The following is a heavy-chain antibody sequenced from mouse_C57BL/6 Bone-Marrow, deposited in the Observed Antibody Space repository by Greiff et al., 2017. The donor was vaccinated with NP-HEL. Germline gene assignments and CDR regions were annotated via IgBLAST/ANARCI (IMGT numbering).Heavy chain of an antibody. V-gene: IGHV14-4*01. CDR3: TTGLYYYGSSYWYFDG. CDR2: IDPENGDT. D-gene: IGHD1-1*01. CDR1: GYTITDDY. J-gene: IGHJ1*03. Sequence: EVQLQQSGAELVRPGASVKLSCTASGYTITDDYMHWVKQRPEQGLEWIGWIDPENGDTEYASKFQGKATITADPSSNTAYLQLSSLTSEDTAVYYCTTGLYYYGSSYWYFDGCGTGTTVTVSS.